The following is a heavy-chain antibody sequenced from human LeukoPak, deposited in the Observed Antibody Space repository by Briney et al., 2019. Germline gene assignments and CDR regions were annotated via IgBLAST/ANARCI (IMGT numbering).Heavy chain of an antibody. CDR1: GGSISSGGYY. Sequence: SETLSLTCTVSGGSISSGGYYWSWIRQHPGKGLEWIGYIHYSGSTYYNPSLKSQVSISLDTSKNQFSLKLRSVTASDTAVYYCASSGDRTHYAAFDYGGQETLVTVSS. J-gene: IGHJ4*02. CDR3: ASSGDRTHYAAFDY. CDR2: IHYSGST. D-gene: IGHD3-10*01. V-gene: IGHV4-31*01.